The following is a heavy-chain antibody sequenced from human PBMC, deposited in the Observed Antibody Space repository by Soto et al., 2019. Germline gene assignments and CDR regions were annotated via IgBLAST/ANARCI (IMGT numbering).Heavy chain of an antibody. Sequence: GGSLRLSCAASGFTFSSYAMSWVRQAPGKGLEWVSAISGSGGSTYYADSVKGRFTISRDNSKNTLYLQMNSLRAEDTAVYYCANANYCSSTSCYVLEYNWFDPWGQGTLVTVSS. CDR2: ISGSGGST. J-gene: IGHJ5*02. CDR1: GFTFSSYA. D-gene: IGHD2-2*01. CDR3: ANANYCSSTSCYVLEYNWFDP. V-gene: IGHV3-23*01.